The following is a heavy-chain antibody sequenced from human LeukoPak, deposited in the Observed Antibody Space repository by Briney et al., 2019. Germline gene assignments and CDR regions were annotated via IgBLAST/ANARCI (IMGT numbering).Heavy chain of an antibody. Sequence: GRSLRLSCAASGFTFSSYGMHWVRQVPGKGLEWLAYISDSGDTTRSADSVTGRFTISRDNAKNSVFLQMNSLRADDSGVYYCARDVRGRTPLKLGMKWFDPWGQGTRVTVSS. D-gene: IGHD7-27*01. CDR1: GFTFSSYG. CDR3: ARDVRGRTPLKLGMKWFDP. J-gene: IGHJ5*02. CDR2: ISDSGDTT. V-gene: IGHV3-48*04.